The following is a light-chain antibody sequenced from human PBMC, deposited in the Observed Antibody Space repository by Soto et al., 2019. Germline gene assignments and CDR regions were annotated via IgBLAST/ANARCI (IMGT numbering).Light chain of an antibody. CDR2: EVS. CDR3: CSYRGSRAV. J-gene: IGLJ7*01. V-gene: IGLV2-23*02. CDR1: SSDVGSHNL. Sequence: QSALTQPASVSGSPGQSITISCTGTSSDVGSHNLVSWYQQHPGQAPKLMIYEVSKRPLGVSARFSASKSVNTASLTISGLHAEDEADDYCCSYRGSRAVFGGGTQLPVL.